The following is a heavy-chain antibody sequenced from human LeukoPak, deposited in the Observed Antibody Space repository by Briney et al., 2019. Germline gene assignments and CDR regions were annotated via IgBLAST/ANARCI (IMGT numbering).Heavy chain of an antibody. Sequence: GGSLRLSCAASGFTFSDYWMHWVRQAPGKGLVWVSHINGDGSSTNYADPVKGRFTISRDNAKNTLYLQMNSLRAEDTAVYYCARGKYSYASDSWGQGTLVTVSS. V-gene: IGHV3-74*01. CDR1: GFTFSDYW. J-gene: IGHJ4*02. CDR3: ARGKYSYASDS. D-gene: IGHD5-18*01. CDR2: INGDGSST.